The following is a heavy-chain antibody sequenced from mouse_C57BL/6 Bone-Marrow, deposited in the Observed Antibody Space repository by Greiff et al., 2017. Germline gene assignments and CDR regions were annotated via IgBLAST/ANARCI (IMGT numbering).Heavy chain of an antibody. CDR3: ARRGYSSSMDY. Sequence: EVKLVESGGDLVKPGGSLKLSCAASGFTFSSYGMSWVRQTPDKRLEWVATISSGGSYTYYPDSVKGRFTISRDNAKNTLYLQMSSLKSEDTAMYYCARRGYSSSMDYWGQGTSVTVSS. J-gene: IGHJ4*01. D-gene: IGHD1-1*01. CDR2: ISSGGSYT. V-gene: IGHV5-6*02. CDR1: GFTFSSYG.